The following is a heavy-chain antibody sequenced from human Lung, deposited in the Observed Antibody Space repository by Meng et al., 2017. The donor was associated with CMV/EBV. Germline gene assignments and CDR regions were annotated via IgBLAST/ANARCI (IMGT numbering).Heavy chain of an antibody. J-gene: IGHJ4*02. CDR3: AKGDDSGWSPFDY. Sequence: GESXKISCATSGFTFSNYAMNWVRQAPGKGLEWASVIYSDGSSTYYADSVKGRFTISRDNSKNTLDLQMNSLRAEDTAVYYCAKGDDSGWSPFDYWGQGTXVTVSS. V-gene: IGHV3-23*03. D-gene: IGHD3-22*01. CDR1: GFTFSNYA. CDR2: IYSDGSST.